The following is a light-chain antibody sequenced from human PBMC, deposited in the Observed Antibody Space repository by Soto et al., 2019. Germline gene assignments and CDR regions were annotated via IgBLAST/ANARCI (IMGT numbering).Light chain of an antibody. CDR1: QSVISN. Sequence: EIVMTQSPATLSVSPGERATFSCRASQSVISNYLAWYQQKPGQAPRLLIYSASTRATGIPDRFSGSGSGTEFTLTISSLQSEDFAVYYCQHYNNKRPLLTFGGGTKEDIK. CDR2: SAS. J-gene: IGKJ4*01. CDR3: QHYNNKRPLLT. V-gene: IGKV3D-15*01.